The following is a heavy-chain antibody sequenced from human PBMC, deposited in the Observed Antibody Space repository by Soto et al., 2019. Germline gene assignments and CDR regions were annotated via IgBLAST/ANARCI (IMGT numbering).Heavy chain of an antibody. Sequence: SETLSLTCAVSGGSISSSNWWSWVRQPPGKGLEWIGEIYHSGSTNYNPSLKSRVTISVDKSKNQFSLKLSSVTAADTAVYYCARDIYRITYYYDSSGYPDGDAFDIWGQGTMVTVSS. CDR3: ARDIYRITYYYDSSGYPDGDAFDI. CDR1: GGSISSSNW. V-gene: IGHV4-4*02. D-gene: IGHD3-22*01. CDR2: IYHSGST. J-gene: IGHJ3*02.